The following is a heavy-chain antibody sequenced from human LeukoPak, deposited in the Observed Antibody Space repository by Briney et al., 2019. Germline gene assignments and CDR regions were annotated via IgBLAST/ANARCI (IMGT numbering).Heavy chain of an antibody. J-gene: IGHJ4*02. V-gene: IGHV4-4*02. CDR2: IYHTGST. CDR1: GGSISGSNW. CDR3: ATRYSVWPK. Sequence: SGTLSLTCAVSGGSISGSNWCWWSWVRQPPGKGLEWIGEIYHTGSTNYNPSLKSRVTISLDKSKNRFPLTLTSVTAADTAMYYCATRYSVWPKWGPGTLVTVSS. D-gene: IGHD5/OR15-5a*01.